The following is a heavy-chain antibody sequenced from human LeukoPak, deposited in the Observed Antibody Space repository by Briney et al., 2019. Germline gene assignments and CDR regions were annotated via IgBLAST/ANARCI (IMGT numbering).Heavy chain of an antibody. CDR3: VRGASSIAALNPFWYFDL. J-gene: IGHJ2*01. CDR1: GYTFTSYY. CDR2: INPSGGST. Sequence: ASVKVSCKASGYTFTSYYMHWVRQGPGQGLEWMGIINPSGGSTSYAQKLQGRVTMTRDTSTNTVYMELSSLRSEDTAVFYCVRGASSIAALNPFWYFDLWGRGTLVTVSS. D-gene: IGHD6-6*01. V-gene: IGHV1-46*01.